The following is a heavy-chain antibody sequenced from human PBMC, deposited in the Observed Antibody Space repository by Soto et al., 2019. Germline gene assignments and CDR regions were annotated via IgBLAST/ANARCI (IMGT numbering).Heavy chain of an antibody. J-gene: IGHJ6*02. D-gene: IGHD3-3*02. Sequence: SGPTLVNPTETLTLTCTFSGFSLSTNGKGVSWIRQPPGKALEWLALIDWEDGEYYSKSLKTRLTVSKEISKNQVVLRMTNMNPEDTGTYYCARLALSNGLDVWGQGTTVTVSS. V-gene: IGHV2-70*01. CDR2: IDWEDGE. CDR1: GFSLSTNGKG. CDR3: ARLALSNGLDV.